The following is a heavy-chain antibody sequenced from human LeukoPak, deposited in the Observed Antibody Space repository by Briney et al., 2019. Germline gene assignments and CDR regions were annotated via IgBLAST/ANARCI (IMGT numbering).Heavy chain of an antibody. Sequence: GGSLRLSCAASGFTFSSYSMNWVRQAPGKGLEWVSSISSSSSYIYYADSVKGRFTISRDNAKNSLYLQMNSLRAEDTAVYYCARERVGATNAHARGHDAFDIWGQGTMVTVSS. J-gene: IGHJ3*02. V-gene: IGHV3-21*01. D-gene: IGHD1-26*01. CDR3: ARERVGATNAHARGHDAFDI. CDR1: GFTFSSYS. CDR2: ISSSSSYI.